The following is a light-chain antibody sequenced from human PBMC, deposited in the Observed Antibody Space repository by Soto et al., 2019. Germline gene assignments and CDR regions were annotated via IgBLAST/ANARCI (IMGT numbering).Light chain of an antibody. Sequence: QSALTQPASVSGSPGQSITISCTGSSSNVGKHNLVSWYQQHPGKVPKLIIHEVTKRPSGVSNRFSGSKSGNTASLTISGLQAEDEADYYCCSDADNGAVVFGGGTKLTVL. CDR3: CSDADNGAVV. CDR1: SSNVGKHNL. J-gene: IGLJ2*01. CDR2: EVT. V-gene: IGLV2-23*02.